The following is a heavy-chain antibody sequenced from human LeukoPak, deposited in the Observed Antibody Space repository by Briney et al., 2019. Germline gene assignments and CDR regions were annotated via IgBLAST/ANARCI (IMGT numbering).Heavy chain of an antibody. CDR2: TYSGGRT. CDR3: ARAAVAVDWFDP. Sequence: GGSLRLSCAVSGFTVSSTYMRWVRQAPGEWMEWVSVTYSGGRTYYADSVKGRFTISRDNPKNTLYLQMNSLRAEDTAVYYCARAAVAVDWFDPWGQGTLVTVSS. V-gene: IGHV3-66*02. CDR1: GFTVSSTY. D-gene: IGHD6-19*01. J-gene: IGHJ5*02.